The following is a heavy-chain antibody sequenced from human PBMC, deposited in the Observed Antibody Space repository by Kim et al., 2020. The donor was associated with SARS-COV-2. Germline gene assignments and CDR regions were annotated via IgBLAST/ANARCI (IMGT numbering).Heavy chain of an antibody. V-gene: IGHV3-30*18. CDR2: VTYGGKYN. CDR1: GFTFSNYG. J-gene: IGHJ4*02. D-gene: IGHD2-15*01. CDR3: AKQSVLVVAATVDS. Sequence: GGSLRLSCAASGFTFSNYGMHWVRQAPGKGLEWVSVVTYGGKYNFNADSVKGRFTVSRDNSKNTLYLQMNSLRPDDTAVYYCAKQSVLVVAATVDSWGQGTLVIVSS.